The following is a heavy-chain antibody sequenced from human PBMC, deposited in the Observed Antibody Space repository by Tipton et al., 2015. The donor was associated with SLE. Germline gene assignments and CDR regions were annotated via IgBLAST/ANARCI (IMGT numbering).Heavy chain of an antibody. J-gene: IGHJ5*02. D-gene: IGHD3-9*01. CDR2: IYSSGST. V-gene: IGHV4-39*07. Sequence: GLVKPSETLSLICSVSGGSISRSSNYWAWIRQSPGKGLEWIGNIYSSGSTNYNPSLRSRVTISVDTSKNQFSLKMSSMTAADTAVYYCARDLQPSIERYFDWLGGWFDPWGQGTLVTVSS. CDR3: ARDLQPSIERYFDWLGGWFDP. CDR1: GGSISRSSNY.